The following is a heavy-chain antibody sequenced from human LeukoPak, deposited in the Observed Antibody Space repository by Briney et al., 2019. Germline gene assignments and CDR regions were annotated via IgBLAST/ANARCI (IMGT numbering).Heavy chain of an antibody. D-gene: IGHD6-13*01. CDR1: GYTFISYY. CDR3: ATGSSSPDAFDI. CDR2: INPSGGST. Sequence: ASVKVSCKASGYTFISYYLHWVRQAPGQGLEWMGIINPSGGSTSYAQKFQGRVTMTEDTSTDTAYMELSSLRSEGTAVYYCATGSSSPDAFDIWGQGTMVTVSS. V-gene: IGHV1-46*01. J-gene: IGHJ3*02.